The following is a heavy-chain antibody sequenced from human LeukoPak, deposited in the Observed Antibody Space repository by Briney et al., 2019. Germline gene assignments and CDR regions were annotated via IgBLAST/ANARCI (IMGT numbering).Heavy chain of an antibody. CDR3: ARAPRSGSYPFDY. Sequence: SETLSLTCAVYGGSFSGYYWSWIRQPPGKGLEWIGEINHSGSTNYNPSLKSRVTMSVDTSKNQFSLKLSSVTAADTAVYYCARAPRSGSYPFDYWGQGTLVTVSS. CDR2: INHSGST. V-gene: IGHV4-34*01. J-gene: IGHJ4*02. D-gene: IGHD3-10*01. CDR1: GGSFSGYY.